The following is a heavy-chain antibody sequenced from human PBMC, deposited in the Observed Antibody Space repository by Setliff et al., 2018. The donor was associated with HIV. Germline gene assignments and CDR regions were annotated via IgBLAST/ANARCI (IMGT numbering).Heavy chain of an antibody. CDR2: ISTYSDET. J-gene: IGHJ3*02. V-gene: IGHV1-18*01. Sequence: ASVKVSCKGLHFTFTNYGITWVRQAPGQGLEWMGWISTYSDETSYSQNLQGRLTMTTDTSTGTAYMELRSLRSDDTAVYYCARIKARDDAFDIWGQGTMVTVSS. CDR1: HFTFTNYG. CDR3: ARIKARDDAFDI.